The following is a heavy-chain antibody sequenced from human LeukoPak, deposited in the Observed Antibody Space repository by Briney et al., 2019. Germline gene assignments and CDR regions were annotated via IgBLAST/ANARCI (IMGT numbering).Heavy chain of an antibody. CDR3: ARDDIATYDY. Sequence: GGSLRLSCAVSGFTFGRYWMSWVRQAPGKGLEWLANIKEDGSERYYVDSVKGRFTISRDNAKNSLYLQMDSLRAEDTGVYYCARDDIATYDYWGQGTLVTVSS. V-gene: IGHV3-7*01. CDR1: GFTFGRYW. D-gene: IGHD2-15*01. CDR2: IKEDGSER. J-gene: IGHJ4*02.